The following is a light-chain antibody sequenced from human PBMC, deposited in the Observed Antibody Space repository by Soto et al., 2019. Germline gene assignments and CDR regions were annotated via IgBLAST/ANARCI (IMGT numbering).Light chain of an antibody. CDR3: LQDYNYPRT. V-gene: IGKV1-6*01. J-gene: IGKJ1*01. CDR1: QAIRND. Sequence: AIQMTQSPSSLSTSVGNRVTITCRASQAIRNDLGWYQKKPGKAPKLLIYAASILQSGVPSRFIGRGYGTDFPLTISSLQPEDIATYYCLQDYNYPRTFGQGTKVEIK. CDR2: AAS.